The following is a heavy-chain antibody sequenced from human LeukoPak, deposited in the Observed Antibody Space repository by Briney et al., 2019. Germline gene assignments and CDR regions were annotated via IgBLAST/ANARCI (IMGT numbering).Heavy chain of an antibody. CDR1: GFTFRNYL. Sequence: GGSLRLSCAASGFTFRNYLMHWVRQAPGKGLVWVSRINIDETNAYADSVKGRFSISRDNAKNTVYLQMNSLRAEDTAVYFCGRGGDGIDNWGQGTTVIVSS. CDR3: GRGGDGIDN. J-gene: IGHJ3*02. CDR2: INIDETNA. V-gene: IGHV3-74*01.